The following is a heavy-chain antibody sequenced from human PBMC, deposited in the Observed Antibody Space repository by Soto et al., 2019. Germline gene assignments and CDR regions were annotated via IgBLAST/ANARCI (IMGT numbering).Heavy chain of an antibody. CDR1: GYTFTSYG. J-gene: IGHJ6*02. D-gene: IGHD1-26*01. CDR2: ISAYNGNT. CDR3: ARIPAFNVVATTFYYYGMDV. Sequence: QVQLVQSGAEVKKPGASVKVSCKASGYTFTSYGISWVRQAPGQGLEWMGWISAYNGNTNYAQKLQGRVTMTTDTSTSTSYMELRSLRSDDTAVYYCARIPAFNVVATTFYYYGMDVWGQGTTVTVSS. V-gene: IGHV1-18*01.